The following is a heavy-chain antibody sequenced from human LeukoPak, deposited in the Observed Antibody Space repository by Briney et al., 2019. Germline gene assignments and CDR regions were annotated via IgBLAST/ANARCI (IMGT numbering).Heavy chain of an antibody. J-gene: IGHJ6*02. CDR3: ARPRSAASKPGVGMDV. Sequence: ASVKVSCKASGYTFTGYYMHWVRQAPGQGLEWMGWINPNSGGTNYAQKFQGRVTMTRDTSISTAYMELRSLRSDDTAVYYCARPRSAASKPGVGMDVWGQGTTVTVSS. CDR2: INPNSGGT. V-gene: IGHV1-2*02. CDR1: GYTFTGYY. D-gene: IGHD3-10*01.